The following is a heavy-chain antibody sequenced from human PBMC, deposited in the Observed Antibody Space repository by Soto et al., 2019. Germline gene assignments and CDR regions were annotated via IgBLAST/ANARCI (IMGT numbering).Heavy chain of an antibody. CDR3: ARDPAP. V-gene: IGHV4-31*03. CDR1: GGSISSGGYY. J-gene: IGHJ5*02. Sequence: QVQLQESGPGLVKPSQTLSLTCTVSGGSISSGGYYWSWIRQHPGKGLEWIGYIYNSGSTYYNPSPXSXXTISADTSKTQFSLKLSSVTAADTAVYYCARDPAPWGQGTLVTVSS. CDR2: IYNSGST.